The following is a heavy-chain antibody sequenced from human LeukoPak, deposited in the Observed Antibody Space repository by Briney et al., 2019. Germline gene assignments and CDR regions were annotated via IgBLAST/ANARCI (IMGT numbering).Heavy chain of an antibody. CDR3: ARGGSVLLWFGELRIYYYYYMDV. Sequence: ASVKVSCKASGYTFTGYYMHWVRQAPGQGLEWMGWINPNSGGTNYAQKFQGRVTMTRDTSISTAYMELSRLRSDDTAVYYCARGGSVLLWFGELRIYYYYYMDVWGKGTTVTISS. CDR1: GYTFTGYY. D-gene: IGHD3-10*01. V-gene: IGHV1-2*02. CDR2: INPNSGGT. J-gene: IGHJ6*03.